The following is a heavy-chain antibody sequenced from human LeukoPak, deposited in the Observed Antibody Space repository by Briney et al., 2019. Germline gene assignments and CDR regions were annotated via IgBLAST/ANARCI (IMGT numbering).Heavy chain of an antibody. CDR2: IIPIFGTA. J-gene: IGHJ4*02. V-gene: IGHV1-69*01. D-gene: IGHD3-22*01. CDR3: AAWTYYYDSSGCGAFDY. Sequence: ASVKVSCKASGGTFSSYAISWVRQAPGQGLEWMGGIIPIFGTANYAQKFQGRVTITADESTSTAYMELSSLRSEDTAVYYCAAWTYYYDSSGCGAFDYWGQGTLVTVSS. CDR1: GGTFSSYA.